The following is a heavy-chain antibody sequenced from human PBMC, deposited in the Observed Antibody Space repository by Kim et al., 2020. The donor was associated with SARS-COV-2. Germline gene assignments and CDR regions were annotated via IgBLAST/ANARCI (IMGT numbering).Heavy chain of an antibody. CDR1: GGSISSSSYF. CDR3: ARGQTFHYDASGSYYTGPFDY. J-gene: IGHJ4*02. CDR2: FYYSGST. V-gene: IGHV4-39*01. D-gene: IGHD3-22*01. Sequence: SETLSLTCTVSGGSISSSSYFWGWIRQPPGKGLEWIGNFYYSGSTYYNPSLKSRVTMSVDTTKNQFSLKLSSVTAADTAVYHCARGQTFHYDASGSYYTGPFDYWGQRTLVTVSS.